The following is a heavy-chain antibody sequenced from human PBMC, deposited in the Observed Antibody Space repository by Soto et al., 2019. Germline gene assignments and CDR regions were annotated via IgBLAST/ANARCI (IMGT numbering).Heavy chain of an antibody. J-gene: IGHJ4*02. V-gene: IGHV3-23*01. Sequence: GGSLRLSCAASGFTFSSYAMSWVRQAPGKGLEWVSAISGSGGSTYYADSVRGRFTISRDNSKNTLYLQMNSLRAEDPALYYCAKVATVVTRRFFDYWGQGTLVTVAS. CDR3: AKVATVVTRRFFDY. CDR2: ISGSGGST. D-gene: IGHD4-17*01. CDR1: GFTFSSYA.